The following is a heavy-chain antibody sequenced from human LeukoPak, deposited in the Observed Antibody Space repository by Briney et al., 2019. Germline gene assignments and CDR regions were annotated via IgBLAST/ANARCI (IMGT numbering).Heavy chain of an antibody. Sequence: PSETLSLTCTVSGGSISSHYWSWIRQPPGKGLGWTGYIYYSGSTNYNPSLKSRVTISVDKSKNQFSLKLSSVTAADTAVYYCARDKEYSSSWYFDYWGQGTLVTVSS. J-gene: IGHJ4*02. CDR2: IYYSGST. CDR3: ARDKEYSSSWYFDY. V-gene: IGHV4-59*11. CDR1: GGSISSHY. D-gene: IGHD6-13*01.